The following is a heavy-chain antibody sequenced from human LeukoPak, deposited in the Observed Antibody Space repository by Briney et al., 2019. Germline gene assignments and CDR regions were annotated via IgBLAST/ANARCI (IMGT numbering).Heavy chain of an antibody. Sequence: GASLRLSCAASGFTFSSYAMSWVRQAPGKGLEWVSAISGSGGSTYYADSVKGRFTISRDNSKNTLYLQMNSLRAEDTAVHYCAKSEAAAGPNWFDPWGQGTLVTVSS. J-gene: IGHJ5*02. V-gene: IGHV3-23*01. CDR1: GFTFSSYA. CDR2: ISGSGGST. D-gene: IGHD6-13*01. CDR3: AKSEAAAGPNWFDP.